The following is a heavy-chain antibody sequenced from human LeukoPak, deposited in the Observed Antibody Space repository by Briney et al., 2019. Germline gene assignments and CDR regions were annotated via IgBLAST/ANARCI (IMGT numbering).Heavy chain of an antibody. V-gene: IGHV3-23*01. CDR3: AKEKVRYFDY. CDR2: VSGGGATT. J-gene: IGHJ4*02. CDR1: GFTFAAFR. Sequence: HPGGPLSLSCAASGFTFAAFRRVWVPQAPGKGRVGVSNVSGGGATTSYAAPDRGRFTITRDNSKNTMYLEMNSLSAEDTAVYYCAKEKVRYFDYWGQGTLVTVSS.